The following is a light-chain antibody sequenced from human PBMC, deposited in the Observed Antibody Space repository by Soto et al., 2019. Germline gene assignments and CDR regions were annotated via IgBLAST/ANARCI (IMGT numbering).Light chain of an antibody. Sequence: EIVLTQSPGTLSVSPGERATLSCRASQSVRSNLAWYQQKAGQAPRLLIYDTSTRATGIPARFSGSGSGTEFTLTISSLQSEDFAVYYCQQYSNWPPITFGQGTRLEIK. CDR2: DTS. V-gene: IGKV3-15*01. J-gene: IGKJ5*01. CDR3: QQYSNWPPIT. CDR1: QSVRSN.